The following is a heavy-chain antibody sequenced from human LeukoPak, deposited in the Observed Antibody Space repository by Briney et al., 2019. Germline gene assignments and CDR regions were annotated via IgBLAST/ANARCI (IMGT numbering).Heavy chain of an antibody. V-gene: IGHV3-49*03. CDR2: IRSKAYGGTT. CDR3: TREAGYCSSTSCYPFDY. CDR1: GFTFGDYA. Sequence: GGSLRLSCTASGFTFGDYAMSWFRQAPGKGLEWVGFIRSKAYGGTTEYAASVKGRFTISRDDSKSIAYLQMNSLKTEDTAVYYCTREAGYCSSTSCYPFDYWGQGTLVTVSS. J-gene: IGHJ4*02. D-gene: IGHD2-2*01.